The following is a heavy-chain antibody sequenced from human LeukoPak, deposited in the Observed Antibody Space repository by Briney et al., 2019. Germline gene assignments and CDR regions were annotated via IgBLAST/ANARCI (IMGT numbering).Heavy chain of an antibody. CDR3: ARASGYRARMDV. Sequence: SETLSLTCTVSGGSISSYYWSWIRQPPGKGLEWIGYIYYSGSTNYNPSLKSRVTISVDTSKNQFSLELSSVTAADTAVYYCARASGYRARMDVWGKGTTVTVSS. CDR2: IYYSGST. J-gene: IGHJ6*03. V-gene: IGHV4-59*01. D-gene: IGHD6-13*01. CDR1: GGSISSYY.